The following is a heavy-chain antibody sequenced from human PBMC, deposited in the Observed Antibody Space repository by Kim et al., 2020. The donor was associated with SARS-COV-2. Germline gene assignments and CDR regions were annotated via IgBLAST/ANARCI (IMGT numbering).Heavy chain of an antibody. D-gene: IGHD3-10*01. CDR2: VNIKANNYAT. Sequence: GGSLRLSCAASGFTFSGSIMNWVRQASGKGLEWIGLVNIKANNYATAYAASVKGSFTISRDDSENTPYLQMNSLKPEDMAVYYCFSYPSQGDPYWGQGTLVTVSS. J-gene: IGHJ4*02. CDR1: GFTFSGSI. CDR3: FSYPSQGDPY. V-gene: IGHV3-73*01.